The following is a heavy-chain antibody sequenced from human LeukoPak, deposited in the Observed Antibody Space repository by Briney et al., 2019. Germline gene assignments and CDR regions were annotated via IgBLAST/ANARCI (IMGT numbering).Heavy chain of an antibody. CDR1: GFTFSSYA. CDR3: AKDYRTYYDFWSGYYPGYNWFDP. CDR2: ISGSGGST. J-gene: IGHJ5*02. Sequence: PGGSLRLSCAASGFTFSSYAMSWVRQAPGKGLEWVSAISGSGGSTYYADSVKGRFTISRDNSKNTLYLQMNSLRAEDTAVYYCAKDYRTYYDFWSGYYPGYNWFDPWGQGTLVTVSS. V-gene: IGHV3-23*01. D-gene: IGHD3-3*01.